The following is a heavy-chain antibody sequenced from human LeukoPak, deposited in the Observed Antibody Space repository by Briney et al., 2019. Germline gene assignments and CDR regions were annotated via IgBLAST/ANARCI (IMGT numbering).Heavy chain of an antibody. CDR2: INPNSGGT. Sequence: ASVKVSCKASGYTFTGYYMHWVRQAPGQGLEWMGWINPNSGGTNYAQKFQGRVTMTRDTSISTAYMELSRLRSDDTAVYYCARHPNSSGWYSYFDYWGQGTLVTVSS. V-gene: IGHV1-2*02. CDR1: GYTFTGYY. D-gene: IGHD6-19*01. J-gene: IGHJ4*02. CDR3: ARHPNSSGWYSYFDY.